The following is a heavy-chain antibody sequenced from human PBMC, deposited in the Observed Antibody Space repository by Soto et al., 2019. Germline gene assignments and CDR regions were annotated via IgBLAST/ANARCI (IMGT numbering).Heavy chain of an antibody. V-gene: IGHV3-30*18. D-gene: IGHD4-17*01. Sequence: TGGSLRLSCAASGFTFSSYGMHWVRQAPGKGLEWVAVISYDGSNKYYADSVKGRFTISRDNSKNTLYLQMNSLRAEDTAVYYCAKDHGQGRYGYLFDYWGQGTLVTVSS. CDR2: ISYDGSNK. CDR1: GFTFSSYG. J-gene: IGHJ4*02. CDR3: AKDHGQGRYGYLFDY.